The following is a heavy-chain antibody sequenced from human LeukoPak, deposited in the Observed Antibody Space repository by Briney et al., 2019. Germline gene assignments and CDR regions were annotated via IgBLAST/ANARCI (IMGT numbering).Heavy chain of an antibody. CDR2: IFPGDSDT. D-gene: IGHD3-10*01. CDR1: GYSFASYW. V-gene: IGHV5-51*01. J-gene: IGHJ4*02. Sequence: GESLKMSCKGSGYSFASYWIGWVRQMPGKGLEWMGVIFPGDSDTRYSPSFQGQVTISADKSISTAYLRWSTLKASDTAMYYCARLGGSGSSSHHDSWGQGTLVTVSS. CDR3: ARLGGSGSSSHHDS.